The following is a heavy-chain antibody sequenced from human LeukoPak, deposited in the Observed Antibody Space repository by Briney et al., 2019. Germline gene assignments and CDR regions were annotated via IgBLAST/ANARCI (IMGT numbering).Heavy chain of an antibody. Sequence: GGSLRLSCAASGFTFSNYAMSWVRQAPGKGLEWVSSIDKNDATTNYADSVRGRFTISRDNSKNTLHLQMSSLRAEDTAVYYCAKYNGQLLEQWYYDIWGQGTLVTVSS. CDR2: IDKNDATT. CDR3: AKYNGQLLEQWYYDI. D-gene: IGHD1/OR15-1a*01. J-gene: IGHJ4*02. V-gene: IGHV3-23*01. CDR1: GFTFSNYA.